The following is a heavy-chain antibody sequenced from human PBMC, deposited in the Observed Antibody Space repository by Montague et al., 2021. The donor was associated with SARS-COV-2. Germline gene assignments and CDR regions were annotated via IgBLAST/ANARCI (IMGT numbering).Heavy chain of an antibody. V-gene: IGHV2-5*02. Sequence: PALVKPTQTLTLTCTFSGFSLSTSGVGVGWIRQPPGKALEWLALIYWDDDKRYSPSLKSRLPITKDTSKNQVVLTMTNMDPVDTATYYCAHRPSIAAAGTFRFDPWGRGTLVTVSS. CDR3: AHRPSIAAAGTFRFDP. D-gene: IGHD6-13*01. CDR1: GFSLSTSGVG. CDR2: IYWDDDK. J-gene: IGHJ5*02.